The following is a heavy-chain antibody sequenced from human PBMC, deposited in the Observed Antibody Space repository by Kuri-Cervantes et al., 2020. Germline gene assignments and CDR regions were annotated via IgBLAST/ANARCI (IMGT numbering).Heavy chain of an antibody. CDR3: ARGNFYAMDV. J-gene: IGHJ6*02. CDR2: ISYDGSNK. Sequence: GGSLRLSCAASGFTFSSYAMHWVRQAPGKGLEWVAVISYDGSNKYYADSVKGRFSISRDNATNTLYLHMNSLRAEDTAVYYCARGNFYAMDVWGQGTTVTVSS. CDR1: GFTFSSYA. V-gene: IGHV3-30-3*01.